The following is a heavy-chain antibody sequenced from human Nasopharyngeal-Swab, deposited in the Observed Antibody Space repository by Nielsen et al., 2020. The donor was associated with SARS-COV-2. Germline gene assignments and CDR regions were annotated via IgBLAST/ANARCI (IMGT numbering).Heavy chain of an antibody. CDR2: ISYDGSSN. CDR3: ARPARRGLNWFDP. Sequence: GESLKISCAASGFIFSTYAMHWVRQAPGKGLEWVALISYDGSSNYYADSVKGRFTISRDNSKNTLYLQMNSLRGEDTAVYYCARPARRGLNWFDPWGQGTLVTVSS. CDR1: GFIFSTYA. V-gene: IGHV3-30-3*01. J-gene: IGHJ5*02. D-gene: IGHD3-22*01.